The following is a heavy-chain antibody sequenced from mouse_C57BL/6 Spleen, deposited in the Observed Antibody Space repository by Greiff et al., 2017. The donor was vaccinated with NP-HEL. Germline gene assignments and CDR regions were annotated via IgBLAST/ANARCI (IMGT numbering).Heavy chain of an antibody. J-gene: IGHJ4*01. CDR2: ISDGGSYT. D-gene: IGHD2-3*01. CDR1: GFTFSSYA. Sequence: DVHLVESGGGLVKPGGSLKLSCAASGFTFSSYAMSWVRQTPEKRLEWVATISDGGSYTYYPDNVKGRFTISRDNAKNNLYLQMSHLKSEDTAMYYCARGGGWLLRRDAMDYWGQGTSVTVSS. V-gene: IGHV5-4*01. CDR3: ARGGGWLLRRDAMDY.